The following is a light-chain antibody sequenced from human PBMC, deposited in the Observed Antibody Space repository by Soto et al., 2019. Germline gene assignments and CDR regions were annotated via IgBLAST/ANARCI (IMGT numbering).Light chain of an antibody. Sequence: QSALTQPRSVSGSPGQSVAISCTGTTSDVGGYDCVSWHQQHPGKAPELIIFDVSKRPSGVPDRFSGSKSGNTASLTISGLQAEDEADYFCCSYAGDFYVFGSGTKLTVL. CDR2: DVS. J-gene: IGLJ1*01. V-gene: IGLV2-11*01. CDR3: CSYAGDFYV. CDR1: TSDVGGYDC.